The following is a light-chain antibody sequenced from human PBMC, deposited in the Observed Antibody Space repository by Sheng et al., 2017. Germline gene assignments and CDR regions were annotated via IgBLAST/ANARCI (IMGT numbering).Light chain of an antibody. CDR1: QRVSGSY. CDR3: QQSYSTPYT. CDR2: GAS. Sequence: EIVLTQSPGTLSLSPGERGTLSCRASQRVSGSYLAWYQQKPGQAPRLLIYGASRLQSGVPSRFSGSGSGTDFSLTISSLQPEDLATYFCQQSYSTPYTFGQGTKLEI. V-gene: IGKV3-20*01. J-gene: IGKJ2*01.